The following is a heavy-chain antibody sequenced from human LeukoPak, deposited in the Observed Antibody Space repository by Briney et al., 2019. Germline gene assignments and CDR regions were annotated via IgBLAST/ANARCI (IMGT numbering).Heavy chain of an antibody. CDR1: GFTFTNYE. J-gene: IGHJ4*02. CDR3: ARDNYDSSTPYYFDY. Sequence: GGSLRLSCAASGFTFTNYEMTWVRQAPGKGLEWVSHISSSGTTIYYADSVKGRFTISRDNAKNSLYLQMNSLRAEDTAVYYCARDNYDSSTPYYFDYWGQGTLVTVSS. CDR2: ISSSGTTI. D-gene: IGHD3-22*01. V-gene: IGHV3-48*03.